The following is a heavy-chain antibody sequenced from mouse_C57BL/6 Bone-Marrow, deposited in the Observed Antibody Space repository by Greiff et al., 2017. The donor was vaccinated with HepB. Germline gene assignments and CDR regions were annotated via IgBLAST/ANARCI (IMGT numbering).Heavy chain of an antibody. Sequence: EVQLVESGGGLVKPGGSLKLSCAASGFTFSSYAMSWVRQTPEKRLEWVATISDGGSYTYYPDNVKGRFTISRDNAKNNLYLQMSHLKSEDTAMYYCAVRTTGFAYWGQGTLVTVSA. CDR2: ISDGGSYT. D-gene: IGHD5-1*01. V-gene: IGHV5-4*01. J-gene: IGHJ3*01. CDR3: AVRTTGFAY. CDR1: GFTFSSYA.